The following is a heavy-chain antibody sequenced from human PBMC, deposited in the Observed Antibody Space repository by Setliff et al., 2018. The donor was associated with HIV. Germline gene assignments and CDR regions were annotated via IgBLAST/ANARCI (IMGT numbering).Heavy chain of an antibody. J-gene: IGHJ4*02. CDR2: IGPVGTST. CDR1: GFTFSSYA. CDR3: ARDSRIAAANSASFDF. Sequence: GGSLRLSCAASGFTFSSYAMSWVRQAPGKGLEWVSAIGPVGTSTYYADSVEGRFTISRDNAKNSLYLQMNSLRVEDTAVYYCARDSRIAAANSASFDFWGQGTLVTVSS. D-gene: IGHD6-13*01. V-gene: IGHV3-21*01.